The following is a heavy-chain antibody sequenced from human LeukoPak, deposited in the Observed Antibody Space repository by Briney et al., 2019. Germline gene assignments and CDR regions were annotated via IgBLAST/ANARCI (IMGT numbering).Heavy chain of an antibody. J-gene: IGHJ5*02. CDR3: ARDFRYSSSRVSWFDP. CDR2: IYTSGST. Sequence: SETLSLTCTVSGGSISSYYWSWIRQPAGKGLEWIGHIYTSGSTNYNPSLKSRVTMSVDTSKNQFSLKLSSVTAADTAVYYCARDFRYSSSRVSWFDPWGQGTLVTVSS. D-gene: IGHD6-13*01. V-gene: IGHV4-4*07. CDR1: GGSISSYY.